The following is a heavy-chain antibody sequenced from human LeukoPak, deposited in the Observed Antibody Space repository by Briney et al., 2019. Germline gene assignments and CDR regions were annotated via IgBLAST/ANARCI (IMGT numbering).Heavy chain of an antibody. V-gene: IGHV3-23*01. J-gene: IGHJ4*02. Sequence: GGSLRLSCAASGFTFSSYAMSWVRQAPGKGLERVSAISGSGGSTYYADSVKGRFTISRDNSKNTLYLQMNSLRAEDTAVYYCAKESYYYGSSGYYYFDYWGQGTLVTVSS. CDR3: AKESYYYGSSGYYYFDY. CDR1: GFTFSSYA. D-gene: IGHD3-22*01. CDR2: ISGSGGST.